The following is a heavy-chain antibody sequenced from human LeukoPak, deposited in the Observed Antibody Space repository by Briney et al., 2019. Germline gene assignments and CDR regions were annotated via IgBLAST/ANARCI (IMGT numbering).Heavy chain of an antibody. CDR3: ARDPKSQLLLDY. CDR2: INPYSGAI. V-gene: IGHV1-2*02. CDR1: GYTFTSYG. Sequence: ASVKVPCKASGYTFTSYGIGWVRQAPGQGLEWMGWINPYSGAINYAQKFQGRVTLTRDTSISTAYMELSRLTSGDTAVYYCARDPKSQLLLDYWGQGTLVTVSS. D-gene: IGHD2-2*01. J-gene: IGHJ4*02.